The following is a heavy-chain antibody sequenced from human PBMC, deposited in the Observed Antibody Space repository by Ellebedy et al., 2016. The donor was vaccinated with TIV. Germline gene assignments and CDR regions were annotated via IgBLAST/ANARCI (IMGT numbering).Heavy chain of an antibody. CDR1: GFTFSIAG. CDR3: ARDGSEWSRDY. J-gene: IGHJ4*02. Sequence: GGSLRLSXAASGFTFSIAGMTWVRQAPGKGLEWVATIDFSGTGTYYADSVKGRFIISRDNTKNSLFLQMNSLGVEDTAVYYCARDGSEWSRDYWGRGTLVTVSS. D-gene: IGHD3-3*01. V-gene: IGHV3-21*06. CDR2: IDFSGTGT.